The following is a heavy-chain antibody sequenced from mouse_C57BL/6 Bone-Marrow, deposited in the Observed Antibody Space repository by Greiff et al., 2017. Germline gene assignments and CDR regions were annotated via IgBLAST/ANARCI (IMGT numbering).Heavy chain of an antibody. V-gene: IGHV14-4*01. J-gene: IGHJ2*01. Sequence: EVQLVESGAELVRPGASVKLSCTASGFNIKDDYMHWVKQRPEQGLEWIGWIDPENGDTAYASKFQGKATITADTSSHTAYLQLSSLTSEYTAVYYCTTLSTMIPFDYWGQGTTLTVSS. CDR2: IDPENGDT. CDR3: TTLSTMIPFDY. D-gene: IGHD2-4*01. CDR1: GFNIKDDY.